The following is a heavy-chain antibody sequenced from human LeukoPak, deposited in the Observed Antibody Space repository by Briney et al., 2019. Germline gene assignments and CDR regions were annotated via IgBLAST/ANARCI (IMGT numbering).Heavy chain of an antibody. CDR1: GYFSTAYY. CDR2: IRPDGHT. D-gene: IGHD5-12*01. J-gene: IGHJ3*01. CDR3: VRQVATTGEWAFDV. Sequence: SETLSLTCTVSGYFSTAYYWGWIRQPPGKGLEWMARIRPDGHTYTNSSLRHQLTISADMSRNEFSLKLNSLTAADTAHCYFVRQVATTGEWAFDVWGQGTVVTVSS. V-gene: IGHV4-38-2*02.